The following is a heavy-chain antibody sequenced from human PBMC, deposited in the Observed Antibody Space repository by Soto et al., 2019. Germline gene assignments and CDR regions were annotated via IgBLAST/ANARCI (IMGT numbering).Heavy chain of an antibody. J-gene: IGHJ4*02. CDR2: ISYDGSNK. CDR3: EKGKARDYLWGNYRPLDY. D-gene: IGHD3-16*02. V-gene: IGHV3-30*18. Sequence: QVQVVESGGGVVQPGRSLRLSCAASGFSFGSYAMHWVRQAPGKGLEWVAFISYDGSNKYYADSVKGRFTISRDNSKNVLYLQVNSLRTGDTAVYYCEKGKARDYLWGNYRPLDYWGLGTLVTVSS. CDR1: GFSFGSYA.